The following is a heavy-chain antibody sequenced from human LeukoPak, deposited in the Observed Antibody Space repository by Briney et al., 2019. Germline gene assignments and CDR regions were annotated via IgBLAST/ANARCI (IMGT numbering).Heavy chain of an antibody. CDR3: ARHYYDSSGYYLGVDY. CDR2: MNPNSGNT. CDR1: GYTFTSYD. D-gene: IGHD3-22*01. Sequence: ASVKVSCKASGYTFTSYDINWVRQATGQGLEWMGWMNPNSGNTGYAQKFQGRVTITRNTSISTAYMELSSLRSEDTAVYYCARHYYDSSGYYLGVDYWGQGTLVTVSS. V-gene: IGHV1-8*03. J-gene: IGHJ4*02.